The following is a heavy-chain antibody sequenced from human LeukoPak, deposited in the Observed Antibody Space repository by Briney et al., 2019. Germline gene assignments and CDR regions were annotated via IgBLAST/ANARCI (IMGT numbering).Heavy chain of an antibody. J-gene: IGHJ4*02. Sequence: GASVKVSCKASGGTFSSYAISWVRQAPGQGLEWMGRIIPILGIANYAQKFQGRVTITADKPTSTAYMELSSMRSEDTAVYYCARGNIAAAGRDYFDYWGQGTLVTVSS. CDR1: GGTFSSYA. D-gene: IGHD6-13*01. CDR2: IIPILGIA. V-gene: IGHV1-69*04. CDR3: ARGNIAAAGRDYFDY.